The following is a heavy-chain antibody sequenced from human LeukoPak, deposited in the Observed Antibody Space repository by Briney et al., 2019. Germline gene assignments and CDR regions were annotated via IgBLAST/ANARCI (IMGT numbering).Heavy chain of an antibody. CDR3: ATPAAGPGAEYSLY. Sequence: PGGSLRLSCAASGFTFRSYWMHWVRQAPGKGLVWVSHINTDGTNTNYADSVKGRFTISRDNAKNTLFLQMNRLKVEDTAVYYCATPAAGPGAEYSLYWGQGTLVIVSS. CDR2: INTDGTNT. D-gene: IGHD6-13*01. CDR1: GFTFRSYW. V-gene: IGHV3-74*01. J-gene: IGHJ1*01.